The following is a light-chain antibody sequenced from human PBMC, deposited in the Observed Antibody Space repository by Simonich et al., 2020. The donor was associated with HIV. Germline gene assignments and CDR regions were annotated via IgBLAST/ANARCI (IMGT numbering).Light chain of an antibody. CDR2: STN. V-gene: IGLV8-61*01. CDR1: SGSVSTNYY. J-gene: IGLJ3*02. CDR3: VLYLGSGISV. Sequence: QTVVTQEPSFSVSPGGTVTLTCGLSSGSVSTNYYPSWYQQTPGQAPRTLIYSTNIRSSGVPDRVSGSILGNKAALTITGAQADDECDYYCVLYLGSGISVFGGGTKLTVL.